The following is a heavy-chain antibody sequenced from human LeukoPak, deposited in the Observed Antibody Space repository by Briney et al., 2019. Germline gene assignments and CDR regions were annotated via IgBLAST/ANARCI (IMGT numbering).Heavy chain of an antibody. CDR3: ARSSYDSSGYYSRDAFDI. D-gene: IGHD3-22*01. J-gene: IGHJ3*02. CDR2: VSGSGGNT. CDR1: GFIFSDYG. V-gene: IGHV3-23*01. Sequence: PGGTLRLSCEASGFIFSDYGMSWVLQAPGKGLEWISAVSGSGGNTFYADSVKGRFTISRDNSKNTLYLQMNSLRAEDTAVYYCARSSYDSSGYYSRDAFDIWGQGTMVTVSS.